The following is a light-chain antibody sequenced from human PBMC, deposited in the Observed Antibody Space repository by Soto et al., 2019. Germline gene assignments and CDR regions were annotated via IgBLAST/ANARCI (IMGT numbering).Light chain of an antibody. V-gene: IGKV3-11*01. Sequence: EIVLTQSPATLSLSPGERATLSCRASQSVSSYLAWYQQKPGQAPRLLIYDASNRATGIPARFSGSGSGTDVTLTICSLEPEDFAVYDCQQSSNWPRGSYTFGQGTKLEIK. CDR1: QSVSSY. CDR3: QQSSNWPRGSYT. CDR2: DAS. J-gene: IGKJ2*01.